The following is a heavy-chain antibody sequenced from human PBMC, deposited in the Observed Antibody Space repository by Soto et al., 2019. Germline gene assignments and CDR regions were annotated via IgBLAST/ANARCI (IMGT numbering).Heavy chain of an antibody. D-gene: IGHD6-6*01. CDR1: GDSVFSNSAA. V-gene: IGHV6-1*01. Sequence: QTLSLTCVISGDSVFSNSAAWTWIRQSPSGALEWLGKTYYRSKWYNDSAMSVEGRITIKPDTSKNQFSLQLKSVTPDDAAVYYCVKETQYSSSSGVRYFDHWGRGTLVTVSS. CDR2: TYYRSKWYN. J-gene: IGHJ4*02. CDR3: VKETQYSSSSGVRYFDH.